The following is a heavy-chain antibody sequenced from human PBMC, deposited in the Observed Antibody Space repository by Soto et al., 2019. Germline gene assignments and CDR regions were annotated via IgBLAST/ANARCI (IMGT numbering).Heavy chain of an antibody. CDR1: GFTFSSYG. V-gene: IGHV3-33*01. Sequence: QVQLVESGGGVVQPGRSLRLSCAASGFTFSSYGMHWVRQAPGKGLEWVAVIWYDGSNKYYADSVKGRFTISRDNSKNTLYRQMNSLRAEDTAVYYCARDSYCSGGSCYPGFLDYWGQGTLVTVSS. D-gene: IGHD2-15*01. CDR3: ARDSYCSGGSCYPGFLDY. J-gene: IGHJ4*02. CDR2: IWYDGSNK.